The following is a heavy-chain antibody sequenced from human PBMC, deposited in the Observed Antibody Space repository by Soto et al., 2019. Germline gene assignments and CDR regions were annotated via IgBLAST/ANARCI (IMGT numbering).Heavy chain of an antibody. D-gene: IGHD3-3*01. Sequence: EVQLLESGGGLVQPGGSLRLSCAASGFTFSSDAMSWVRQVPGKGLEWVAVISGSGGSSYYAESVKGRFTISRDNSKNTLYLQMNSRRAEDTAVYYCANGRGRRVLQWLLYVYWGQGTLVTVSS. V-gene: IGHV3-23*01. CDR1: GFTFSSDA. CDR3: ANGRGRRVLQWLLYVY. CDR2: ISGSGGSS. J-gene: IGHJ4*02.